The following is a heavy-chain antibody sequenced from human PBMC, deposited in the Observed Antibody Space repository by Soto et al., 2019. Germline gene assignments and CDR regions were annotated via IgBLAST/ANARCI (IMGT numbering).Heavy chain of an antibody. J-gene: IGHJ4*02. CDR1: GGSVNSGSYF. D-gene: IGHD6-19*01. CDR3: ARVGGSGWNFDS. V-gene: IGHV4-61*01. Sequence: SETLSLTCTVSGGSVNSGSYFWRWIRQPPGKGLEWIGYIDYSGSTNYNPSLKSRVTISLDTSKNQFSLKLNSMTAADTAIYYCARVGGSGWNFDSWGQGILVTVSS. CDR2: IDYSGST.